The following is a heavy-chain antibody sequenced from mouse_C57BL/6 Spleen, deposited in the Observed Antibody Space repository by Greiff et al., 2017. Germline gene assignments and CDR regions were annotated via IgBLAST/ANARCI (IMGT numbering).Heavy chain of an antibody. Sequence: QVQLQQPGAELVKPGASVKMSCKASGYTFTSYWITWVKQRPGQGLEWIGDIYPGSGSTNYNEKFKSKATLTVDTSSSTAYMQLSSLTSEDSAVYYCAREGYYYGSSYVWYFDVWGTGTTVTVSS. V-gene: IGHV1-55*01. CDR2: IYPGSGST. CDR3: AREGYYYGSSYVWYFDV. J-gene: IGHJ1*03. CDR1: GYTFTSYW. D-gene: IGHD1-1*01.